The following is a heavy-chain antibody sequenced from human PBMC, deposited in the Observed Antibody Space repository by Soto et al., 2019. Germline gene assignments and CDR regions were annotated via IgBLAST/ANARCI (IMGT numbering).Heavy chain of an antibody. Sequence: SETLSLTCVVSGGSFSTYYYSWIRQSPGKGLEWIGEINHSGNNNYSPSLKSRVTMSLDTSKNQFSLKLTSVTAADTAVYYCARGGSNDWQVAFDIWGQGTMVT. V-gene: IGHV4-34*01. CDR3: ARGGSNDWQVAFDI. CDR1: GGSFSTYY. D-gene: IGHD3-9*01. CDR2: INHSGNN. J-gene: IGHJ3*02.